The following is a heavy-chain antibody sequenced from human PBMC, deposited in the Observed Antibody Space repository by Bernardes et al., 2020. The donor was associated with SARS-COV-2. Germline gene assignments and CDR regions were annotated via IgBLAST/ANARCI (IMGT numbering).Heavy chain of an antibody. CDR2: IAYDGGHK. CDR1: GFTFNNYA. CDR3: VKVGYDSDNYYHLDN. J-gene: IGHJ4*02. V-gene: IGHV3-30*18. D-gene: IGHD3-22*01. Sequence: GSLRPPCAASGFTFNNYALHWVRQAPGKGLEWVTIIAYDGGHKYYADSVRGRFTISRDNSKNTLYLQMDSLKVEDTAVYYCVKVGYDSDNYYHLDNWGRGTPVTVSS.